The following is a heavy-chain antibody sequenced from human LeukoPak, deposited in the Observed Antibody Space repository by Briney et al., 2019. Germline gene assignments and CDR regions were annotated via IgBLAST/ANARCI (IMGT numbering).Heavy chain of an antibody. CDR2: INPNSGGT. V-gene: IGHV1-2*02. D-gene: IGHD6-13*01. Sequence: GASVKVSCKASGYTFTGYYMHWVRQAPGQGLEWMGWINPNSGGTNYAQKFQGRVTMTRDTSISTAYMELSRLRSDDTAVYYCARRIAAAEEIPYYYYGMDVWGQGTTVTVSS. J-gene: IGHJ6*02. CDR3: ARRIAAAEEIPYYYYGMDV. CDR1: GYTFTGYY.